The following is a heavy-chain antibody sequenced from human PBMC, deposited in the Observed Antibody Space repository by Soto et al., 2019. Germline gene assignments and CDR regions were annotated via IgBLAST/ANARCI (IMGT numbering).Heavy chain of an antibody. CDR3: ARRTGFNWFDP. Sequence: SETLSLTCAVSGGSISSSSYYWGWIRQPPGKGLEWIGSTYYSGSTYYNPSLKSRVTISVDTSKNQFSLKLSSVTAADTAVYYCARRTGFNWFDPWGQGTLVTSPQ. CDR2: TYYSGST. V-gene: IGHV4-39*01. CDR1: GGSISSSSYY. J-gene: IGHJ5*02.